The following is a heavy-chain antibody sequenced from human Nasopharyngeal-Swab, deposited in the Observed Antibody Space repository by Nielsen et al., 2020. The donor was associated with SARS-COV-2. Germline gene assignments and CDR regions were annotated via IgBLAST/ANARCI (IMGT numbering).Heavy chain of an antibody. CDR3: TTYYYDSSGYSELPFDY. J-gene: IGHJ4*02. V-gene: IGHV3-15*01. D-gene: IGHD3-22*01. Sequence: GASLKISCAASGFTFSNAWMSWVRQAPGKGLEWVGRIKSKTDGGTTDYAAPVKGRFTISRDDSKNTLYLQMNSLKTEDTAVYYCTTYYYDSSGYSELPFDYWGQGTLVTVSS. CDR1: GFTFSNAW. CDR2: IKSKTDGGTT.